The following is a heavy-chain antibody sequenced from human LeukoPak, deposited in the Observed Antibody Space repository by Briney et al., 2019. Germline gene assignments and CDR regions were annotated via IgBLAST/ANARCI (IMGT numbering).Heavy chain of an antibody. J-gene: IGHJ4*02. D-gene: IGHD2-2*01. CDR2: ISSSGSTI. CDR1: GFTFSSYE. Sequence: GGSLRLSCAASGFTFSSYEMNWVRQAPGKGLEWVSYISSSGSTIYYADSVKGRFTISRDNAKNSLYLQMNSLRAEDTAVYYCARDWGYCSSTSCYGEYYFDYWGQGTLVTVSS. CDR3: ARDWGYCSSTSCYGEYYFDY. V-gene: IGHV3-48*03.